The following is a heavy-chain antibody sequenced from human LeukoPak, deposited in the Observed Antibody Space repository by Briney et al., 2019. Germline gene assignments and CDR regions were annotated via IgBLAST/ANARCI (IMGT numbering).Heavy chain of an antibody. J-gene: IGHJ4*02. V-gene: IGHV5-10-1*01. Sequence: GESLKISCKGSGYTFTSYWISWVRQMPGKGLEWMGRIDPSDSYTNYSPSFQGHVTISADKSISTAYLQWSSLKASDTAMYYCARRDRSGWSFDYWGQGTLVTVSS. CDR2: IDPSDSYT. D-gene: IGHD6-19*01. CDR1: GYTFTSYW. CDR3: ARRDRSGWSFDY.